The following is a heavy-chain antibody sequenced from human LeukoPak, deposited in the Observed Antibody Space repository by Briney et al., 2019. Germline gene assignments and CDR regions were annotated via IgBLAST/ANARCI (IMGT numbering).Heavy chain of an antibody. J-gene: IGHJ4*02. CDR2: ISAYNGNT. Sequence: GASVKVSCKASGYTFTSYGISWVRQAPGQGLEWMGWISAYNGNTNYAQKLQGRVTMTTDTSTSTAYMELRSLRSDDTAVYYCARDPHPRTRVAMTWVDYWGQGTLVTVSS. V-gene: IGHV1-18*01. CDR1: GYTFTSYG. D-gene: IGHD5-12*01. CDR3: ARDPHPRTRVAMTWVDY.